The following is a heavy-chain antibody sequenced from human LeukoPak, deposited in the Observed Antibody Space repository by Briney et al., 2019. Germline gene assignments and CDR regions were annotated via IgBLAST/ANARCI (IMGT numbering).Heavy chain of an antibody. Sequence: GESLKISCKGPGNSFTSYWIGWVRQMPGKGLEWMGIIYFGDSHTRYSPSFQGQVTISADKSISTAYLQWSSLKASDTAIYYCARSAGSSSSWEFDYWGQGTLVTVSS. D-gene: IGHD6-13*01. CDR1: GNSFTSYW. CDR2: IYFGDSHT. J-gene: IGHJ4*02. CDR3: ARSAGSSSSWEFDY. V-gene: IGHV5-51*01.